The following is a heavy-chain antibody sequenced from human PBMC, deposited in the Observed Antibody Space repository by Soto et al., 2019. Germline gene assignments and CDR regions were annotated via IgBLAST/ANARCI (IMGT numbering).Heavy chain of an antibody. J-gene: IGHJ1*01. CDR1: GGSVSSGGYS. CDR2: IYHSGST. D-gene: IGHD3-22*01. Sequence: TLSLTCAVSGGSVSSGGYSWSWIRQPPGKGLEWIGYIYHSGSTYYNPSLKSRVTISVDTSKNQFSLKLSSVTAADTAVYYCARRTYYYDSSGYYDGYFQHWGQGTLVTVSS. V-gene: IGHV4-30-2*05. CDR3: ARRTYYYDSSGYYDGYFQH.